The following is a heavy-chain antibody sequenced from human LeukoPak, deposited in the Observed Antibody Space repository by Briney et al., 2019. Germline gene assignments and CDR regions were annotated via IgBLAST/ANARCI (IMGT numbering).Heavy chain of an antibody. J-gene: IGHJ6*02. D-gene: IGHD3-10*01. CDR2: MNPNSGNT. CDR3: AKDRLWFGEPYGMDV. CDR1: GYTFTSYD. V-gene: IGHV1-8*01. Sequence: ASVKVSCKASGYTFTSYDINWVRQATGQGLEWMGWMNPNSGNTGYAQKFQGRVTMTRNTSISTAYMELSSLRSEDTAVYYCAKDRLWFGEPYGMDVWGQGTTVTVSS.